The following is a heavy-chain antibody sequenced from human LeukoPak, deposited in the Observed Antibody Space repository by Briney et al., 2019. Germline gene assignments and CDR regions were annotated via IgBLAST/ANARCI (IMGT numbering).Heavy chain of an antibody. D-gene: IGHD6-19*01. J-gene: IGHJ5*02. CDR2: MKGDGSEK. Sequence: GGSLRLSCAASGFTFSSYAMSWVRQAPGKGLEWVANMKGDGSEKHYVDSMKGRFTISRDNAKNSLYLQMNSLTAEDTAVFYCARQVQYRSGYFPPDPWGQGTLVTVSA. CDR3: ARQVQYRSGYFPPDP. V-gene: IGHV3-7*01. CDR1: GFTFSSYA.